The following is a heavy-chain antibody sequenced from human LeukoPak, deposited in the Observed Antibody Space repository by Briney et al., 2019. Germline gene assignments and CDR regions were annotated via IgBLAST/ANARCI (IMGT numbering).Heavy chain of an antibody. J-gene: IGHJ4*02. CDR1: GYTFTSYD. D-gene: IGHD6-19*01. CDR3: ARVLYSSGWYRGEYYFDY. V-gene: IGHV1-8*01. Sequence: ASVKVSCKASGYTFTSYDINWVRQATGQGLEWMGWMNPNSGNTGYAQKFQGRVTMTRNTSISTAYMGLSSLRSEDTAVYYCARVLYSSGWYRGEYYFDYWGQGTLVTVSS. CDR2: MNPNSGNT.